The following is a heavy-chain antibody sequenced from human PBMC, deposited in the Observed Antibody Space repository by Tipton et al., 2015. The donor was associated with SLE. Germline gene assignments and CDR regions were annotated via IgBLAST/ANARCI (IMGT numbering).Heavy chain of an antibody. V-gene: IGHV4-34*01. CDR3: ARALVSPKGPHFDY. CDR1: GGSFRGYY. J-gene: IGHJ4*02. D-gene: IGHD6-6*01. CDR2: INHSGST. Sequence: TLSLTCAVYGGSFRGYYWSWIRQPPGKGLEWIGEINHSGSTNYNPSLKSRVTISVDTSNHQFSLQLSSVTAADTAVYYCARALVSPKGPHFDYWGQGTLVTVSS.